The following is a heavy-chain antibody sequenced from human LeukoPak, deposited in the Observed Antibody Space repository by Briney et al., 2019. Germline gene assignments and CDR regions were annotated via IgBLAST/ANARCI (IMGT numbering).Heavy chain of an antibody. CDR2: INWNGGST. CDR1: GFTFDDYG. Sequence: GGSLRLSCAASGFTFDDYGMSWVRQAPGKGLEWVSGINWNGGSTGYADSVKGRFTISRGNAKNSLYLQMNSLRAEDTALYYCARDSISHDAFDIWGQGTMVTVSS. D-gene: IGHD2-2*01. CDR3: ARDSISHDAFDI. J-gene: IGHJ3*02. V-gene: IGHV3-20*04.